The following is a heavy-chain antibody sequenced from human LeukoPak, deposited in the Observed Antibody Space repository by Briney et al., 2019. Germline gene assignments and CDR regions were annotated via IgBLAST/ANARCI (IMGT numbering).Heavy chain of an antibody. CDR2: VNRWGST. V-gene: IGHV4-34*01. J-gene: IGHJ4*02. Sequence: SETLSLTCAVYGGSFSLYHWSWIRQSPGKGLEWIGEVNRWGSTNYNPSLESRVTISVDRSKNQFSLNLRSLTAADTAVYYCATDSQISVYYFWGQGALVTVSS. CDR3: ATDSQISVYYF. D-gene: IGHD2/OR15-2a*01. CDR1: GGSFSLYH.